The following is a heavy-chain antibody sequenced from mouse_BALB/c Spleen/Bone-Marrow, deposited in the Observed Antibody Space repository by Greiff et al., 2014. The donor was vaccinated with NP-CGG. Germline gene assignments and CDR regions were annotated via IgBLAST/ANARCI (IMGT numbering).Heavy chain of an antibody. CDR3: ARSPGEVNY. J-gene: IGHJ3*01. CDR1: GFNIIYAY. D-gene: IGHD1-3*01. V-gene: IGHV14-3*02. CDR2: IYPANGNT. Sequence: EVQLVESGAELVKPGASVKLSCTASGFNIIYAYIHWVKRRPEQGLEWIGRIYPANGNTNCDPKFQGKATITADTSSNTAYLHLNSLTSEDTAVYYCARSPGEVNYWGQGTLVTVSA.